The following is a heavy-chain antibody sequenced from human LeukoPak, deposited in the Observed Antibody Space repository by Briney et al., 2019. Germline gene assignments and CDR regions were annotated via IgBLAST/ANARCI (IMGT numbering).Heavy chain of an antibody. V-gene: IGHV3-23*01. Sequence: QLGGSLRLSCVASGFTFSSSGMSWVRQAPGEGLEWVSSISASGGSTYYADSVKGRFTISRDNAKNTLYRQMHSLRAEDTALYYCAKRAPYYFDYWGQGTLVTVSS. CDR3: AKRAPYYFDY. CDR2: ISASGGST. CDR1: GFTFSSSG. J-gene: IGHJ4*02.